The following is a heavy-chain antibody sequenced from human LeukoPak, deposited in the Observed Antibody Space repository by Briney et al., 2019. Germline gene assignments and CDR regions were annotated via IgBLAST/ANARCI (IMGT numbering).Heavy chain of an antibody. Sequence: GSRRLSCAASGFTVNSYFMSWVRQPPGKGLEWIGNVYYSGSTYYRPSLKSRVTISVDTSKNQFSLKLSSVSAADTAVYYCARDQYYYDSSGYYRFDYWGQGTLVTVSS. D-gene: IGHD3-22*01. CDR2: VYYSGST. J-gene: IGHJ4*02. CDR1: GFTVNSYF. V-gene: IGHV4-59*02. CDR3: ARDQYYYDSSGYYRFDY.